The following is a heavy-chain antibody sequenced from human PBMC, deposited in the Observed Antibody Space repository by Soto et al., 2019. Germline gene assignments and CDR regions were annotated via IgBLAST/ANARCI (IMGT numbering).Heavy chain of an antibody. CDR1: GYSFTSYW. V-gene: IGHV5-10-1*01. Sequence: RESLKISCKGSGYSFTSYWISCVRHIPGKGLEWMGRIDPSDSYTNYSPSFQGHVTISADKSISTAYLQWSSLKASDTAMYYCARRRAIVVVPAAITGEDGMDVWGQGTTVTVSS. CDR3: ARRRAIVVVPAAITGEDGMDV. CDR2: IDPSDSYT. D-gene: IGHD2-2*02. J-gene: IGHJ6*02.